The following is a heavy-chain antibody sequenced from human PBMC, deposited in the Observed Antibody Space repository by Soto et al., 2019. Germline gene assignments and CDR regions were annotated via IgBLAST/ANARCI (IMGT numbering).Heavy chain of an antibody. CDR1: RGSISSNNW. CDR3: PKTSDYEIEY. J-gene: IGHJ4*02. Sequence: SETXSLTCDFSRGSISSNNWWSWVRQPPGGGLEWIGELHHGGSTNYNPSLESRVTFSVDISKNKFFLKLSSVTAADTAVYYCPKTSDYEIEYWGQGTLVTVSS. D-gene: IGHD5-12*01. V-gene: IGHV4-4*02. CDR2: LHHGGST.